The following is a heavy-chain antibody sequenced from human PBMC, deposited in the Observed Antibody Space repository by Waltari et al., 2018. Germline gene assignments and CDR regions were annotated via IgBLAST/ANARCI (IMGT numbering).Heavy chain of an antibody. V-gene: IGHV3-21*01. CDR1: GFAFSSYT. Sequence: EVTVVQSGGGLVRPGGSLKLSCSASGFAFSSYTMDWVRQAPGKGLEWVSSISSNSRYKNYADSTKGRFTISRDNAKNSVYLLMNSLRVEDTAIYFCARPRAMGEIDHWGQGTLVAVSS. J-gene: IGHJ4*02. CDR2: ISSNSRYK. CDR3: ARPRAMGEIDH. D-gene: IGHD3-16*01.